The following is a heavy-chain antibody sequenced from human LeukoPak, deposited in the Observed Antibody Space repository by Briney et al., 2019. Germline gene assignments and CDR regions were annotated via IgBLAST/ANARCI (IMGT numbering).Heavy chain of an antibody. V-gene: IGHV1-18*04. Sequence: ASVKVSCKAPGYRFIDDYMHWVRQAPGQGLEWMGWISAYNGNTNYAQKLQGRVTMTTDTSTSTAYMELRSLRSDDTAVYYCARDGSLVQLEWNDSDYWGQGTLVTVSS. D-gene: IGHD1-1*01. CDR1: GYRFIDDY. J-gene: IGHJ4*02. CDR3: ARDGSLVQLEWNDSDY. CDR2: ISAYNGNT.